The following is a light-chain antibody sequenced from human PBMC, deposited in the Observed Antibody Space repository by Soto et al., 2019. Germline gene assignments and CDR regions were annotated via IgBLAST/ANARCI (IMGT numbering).Light chain of an antibody. CDR1: SSNIGAGYD. Sequence: QSVLTQPPSVSGAPGRRVTISCTGSSSNIGAGYDVHWYQQLPGTAPKLLIYGNSNRPSGVPDRFSGSKSGTSASLAITGLQADDEADYYCQSYDSSLSQGVFGGGTKLTVL. CDR2: GNS. V-gene: IGLV1-40*01. J-gene: IGLJ2*01. CDR3: QSYDSSLSQGV.